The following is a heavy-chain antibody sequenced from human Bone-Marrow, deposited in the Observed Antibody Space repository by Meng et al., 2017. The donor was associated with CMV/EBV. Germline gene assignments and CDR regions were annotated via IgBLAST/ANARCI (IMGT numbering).Heavy chain of an antibody. D-gene: IGHD6-19*01. CDR3: ARGSSGWYWYYFDY. CDR1: GYTFTSYY. J-gene: IGHJ4*02. CDR2: INPSGGST. Sequence: SEKVSYKASGYTFTSYYMHWVRQAPGQGLEWMGIINPSGGSTSYAQKFQGRLTMTRDTSTSTVYMELRSLRSDDTAVYYCARGSSGWYWYYFDYWGQGTLVTVSS. V-gene: IGHV1-46*01.